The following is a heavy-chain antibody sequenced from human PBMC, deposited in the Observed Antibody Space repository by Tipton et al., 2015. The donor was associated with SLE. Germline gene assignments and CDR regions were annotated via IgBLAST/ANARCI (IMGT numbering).Heavy chain of an antibody. J-gene: IGHJ2*01. Sequence: LVKPSETLSLTCAVYGGFFSGHYCTWIRQSPGKGLEWIGDISHSGTTNYNSSLRGRVTISGDTSKNQFSLKLFSVTAADTAVYYCATAGSKRGSSRQGWVTQREVYWYFDLWGRGTLVTVSS. CDR2: ISHSGTT. D-gene: IGHD2-21*02. CDR3: ATAGSKRGSSRQGWVTQREVYWYFDL. V-gene: IGHV4-34*01. CDR1: GGFFSGHY.